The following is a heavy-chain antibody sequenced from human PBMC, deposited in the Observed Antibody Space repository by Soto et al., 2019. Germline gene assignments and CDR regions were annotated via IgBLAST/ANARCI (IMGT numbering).Heavy chain of an antibody. CDR3: ARVRSMVRGVGAWYFDL. D-gene: IGHD3-10*01. CDR2: INHSGST. J-gene: IGHJ2*01. CDR1: GGSFSGYY. Sequence: QVQLQQWGAGLLKPSETLSLTCAVYGGSFSGYYWSWIRQPPGKGLEWIGEINHSGSTNYNPSLKSRVTISVDTSKYQFSLKLSSVTAADTAVYYCARVRSMVRGVGAWYFDLWGRGTLVTVSS. V-gene: IGHV4-34*01.